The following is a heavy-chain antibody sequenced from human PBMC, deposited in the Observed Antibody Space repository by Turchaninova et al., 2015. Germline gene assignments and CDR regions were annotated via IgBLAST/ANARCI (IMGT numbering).Heavy chain of an antibody. D-gene: IGHD5/OR15-5a*01. V-gene: IGHV2-26*01. CDR2: TLSNDQT. CDR3: ARMPSSTIQDYYYGLDV. Sequence: QVTLKESGPVLVNPTETLTLTSTVSRCSPSNAKMGGGWIRQPPGKALEWLAHTLSNDQTSYSHSLESRLTISKDTSKSQVVLTMTNMDPVDTGTYYCARMPSSTIQDYYYGLDVWGQGTTVTVSS. J-gene: IGHJ6*02. CDR1: RCSPSNAKMG.